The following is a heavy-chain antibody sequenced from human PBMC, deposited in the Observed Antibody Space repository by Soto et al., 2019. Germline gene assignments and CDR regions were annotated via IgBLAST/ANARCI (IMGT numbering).Heavy chain of an antibody. Sequence: SETMYITSAVCVESFSTDYWSWIRKTPGKGLEWIGEINPSGGTNYNPSLKSRVTISVATSKNQFSLKLSSVTAADTAVYYCARVLAARASRDFDYWGQGTLVTVSS. CDR1: VESFSTDY. CDR3: ARVLAARASRDFDY. D-gene: IGHD6-6*01. J-gene: IGHJ4*02. V-gene: IGHV4-34*01. CDR2: INPSGGT.